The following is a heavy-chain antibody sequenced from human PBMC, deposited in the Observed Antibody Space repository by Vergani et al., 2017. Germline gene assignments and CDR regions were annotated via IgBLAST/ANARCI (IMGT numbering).Heavy chain of an antibody. J-gene: IGHJ4*02. V-gene: IGHV3-74*01. D-gene: IGHD5-24*01. CDR2: INSDGSST. CDR1: GFTFSSYW. CDR3: ARPSRDGYNYFDY. Sequence: EVQLVESGGGLVQPGGSLRLSCAASGFTFSSYWMHWVRHAPGKGLVCVSRINSDGSSTSYAYSVQGQFTISRDNSKNTLYLQMNSLSAEDTAVYYGARPSRDGYNYFDYWRQGTLVTVSS.